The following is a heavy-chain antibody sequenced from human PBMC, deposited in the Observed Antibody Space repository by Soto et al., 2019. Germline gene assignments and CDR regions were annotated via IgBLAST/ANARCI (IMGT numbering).Heavy chain of an antibody. CDR3: ARDLRGYSRYDYLDY. CDR1: GGSISSGGYY. CDR2: SYYTGSS. Sequence: PSETLSLTCTVSGGSISSGGYYWSWIRQHPGKGLEWVGYSYYTGSSYYNPSLKCRVTISVDASKNQLSLRLASVTAADTAVYYCARDLRGYSRYDYLDYWGQGIPVTVSS. D-gene: IGHD5-12*01. V-gene: IGHV4-31*03. J-gene: IGHJ4*02.